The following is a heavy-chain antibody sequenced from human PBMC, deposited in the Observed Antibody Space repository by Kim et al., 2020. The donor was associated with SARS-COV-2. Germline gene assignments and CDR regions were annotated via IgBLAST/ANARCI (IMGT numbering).Heavy chain of an antibody. Sequence: GGSLRLSCAASGFTFSSYSMNWVRQAPGKGLEWVSYISSSSSTIYYADSVKGRFTISRDNAKNSPYLQMNSLRDEDTAVYYCARDAVLRYFDWIYYYYGMDVWGQGTTVTVSS. V-gene: IGHV3-48*02. CDR2: ISSSSSTI. CDR3: ARDAVLRYFDWIYYYYGMDV. CDR1: GFTFSSYS. D-gene: IGHD3-9*01. J-gene: IGHJ6*02.